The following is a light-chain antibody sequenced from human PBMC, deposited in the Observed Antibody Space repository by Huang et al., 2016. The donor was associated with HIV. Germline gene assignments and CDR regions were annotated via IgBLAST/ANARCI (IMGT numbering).Light chain of an antibody. Sequence: EIVLTQSPGTLSLSPGERAALSCRASQSLSPTYLAWYQQRPGQGPRLLIYGTSTRATGIPDRFSGSGSGTDVTITISRLEPEDFAMYYCQQYVRSPWTFGQGTKVEIK. CDR2: GTS. V-gene: IGKV3-20*01. CDR3: QQYVRSPWT. CDR1: QSLSPTY. J-gene: IGKJ1*01.